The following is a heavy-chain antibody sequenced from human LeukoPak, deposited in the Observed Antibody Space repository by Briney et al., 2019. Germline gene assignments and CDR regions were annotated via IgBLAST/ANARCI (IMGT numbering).Heavy chain of an antibody. CDR2: IYPGDSDT. D-gene: IGHD6-13*01. Sequence: GESLKISCKGSGYSFTSYWIGWVRQRPGKGLEWMGIIYPGDSDTGYSRSFQGQVAISADKPISTPYLQSSSLPASHNPMHYCPNHSSGWYTPASYLAVWGKGTTVTVSS. CDR3: PNHSSGWYTPASYLAV. CDR1: GYSFTSYW. V-gene: IGHV5-51*01. J-gene: IGHJ6*03.